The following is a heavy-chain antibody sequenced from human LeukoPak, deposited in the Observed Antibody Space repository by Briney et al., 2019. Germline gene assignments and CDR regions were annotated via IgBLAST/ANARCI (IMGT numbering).Heavy chain of an antibody. CDR2: IQYDGSDK. Sequence: GGSLRLSCAASGFTFSSYGMHWVRQAPGKGLEWVAFIQYDGSDKYYADSVKGRFTISRDNSKNTLYLQMNSLRAEDTAVYYCRDPFDYWGQGTLVTVSS. CDR1: GFTFSSYG. CDR3: RDPFDY. V-gene: IGHV3-30*02. J-gene: IGHJ4*02.